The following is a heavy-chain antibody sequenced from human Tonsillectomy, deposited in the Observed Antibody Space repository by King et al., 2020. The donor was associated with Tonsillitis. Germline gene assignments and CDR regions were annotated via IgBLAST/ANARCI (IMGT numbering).Heavy chain of an antibody. J-gene: IGHJ6*02. CDR3: ARGSWGVGPYYGMDV. V-gene: IGHV3-23*04. CDR1: GFAFSSYA. Sequence: VQLVESGGAWVQPGGSLRLSCAASGFAFSSYAMSWVRQAPGKGPDWVSAITDSGSNTYYADSVEGRLTISRDNSKNTLYWQMNSLKAEDTAIYYCARGSWGVGPYYGMDVWGRGTTVTVSS. CDR2: ITDSGSNT. D-gene: IGHD1-26*01.